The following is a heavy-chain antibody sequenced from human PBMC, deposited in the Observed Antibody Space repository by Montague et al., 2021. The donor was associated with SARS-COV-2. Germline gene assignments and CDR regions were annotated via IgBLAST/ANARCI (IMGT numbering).Heavy chain of an antibody. D-gene: IGHD3-9*01. V-gene: IGHV3-33*05. Sequence: SLRLSCAASGFTFSSYGMHWVRQAPGKGLEWVAVISYDGSNKYYADSVKGRFTISRDNSKNTLYLQMNSLRAEDTAVYYRARDLTYYDILTGYFAESPHYYYYYGMDVWGQGTTVTVSS. CDR2: ISYDGSNK. CDR1: GFTFSSYG. J-gene: IGHJ6*02. CDR3: ARDLTYYDILTGYFAESPHYYYYYGMDV.